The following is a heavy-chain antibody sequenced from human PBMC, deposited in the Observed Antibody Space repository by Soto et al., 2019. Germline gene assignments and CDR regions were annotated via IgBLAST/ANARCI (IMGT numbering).Heavy chain of an antibody. D-gene: IGHD6-13*01. Sequence: SVKVSYKASGFTFTSSAVQWVRQARGQRLEWIGWIVVGSGNTNYAQKFQERVTITRDMSTSTAYMELSSLRSEDTAVYYCAADRKQQLVRGGYYYYYGMDVWGQGTTVTVSS. V-gene: IGHV1-58*01. CDR2: IVVGSGNT. J-gene: IGHJ6*02. CDR1: GFTFTSSA. CDR3: AADRKQQLVRGGYYYYYGMDV.